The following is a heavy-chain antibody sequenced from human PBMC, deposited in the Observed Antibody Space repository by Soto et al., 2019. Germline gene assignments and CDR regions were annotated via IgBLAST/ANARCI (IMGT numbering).Heavy chain of an antibody. CDR3: ARGVYDGRGSRLDV. CDR2: ISYNGGSS. J-gene: IGHJ6*02. V-gene: IGHV3-64*01. D-gene: IGHD3-22*01. Sequence: EVQLVESGGDLVQPGGSLRLSCAASESTFSAFAMHWVRQGPGKGLEYVSGISYNGGSSYYANSVKGRFTISRDNSKNTLYLQMGSLRTDDMAGYYCARGVYDGRGSRLDVWGQGTTVTVS. CDR1: ESTFSAFA.